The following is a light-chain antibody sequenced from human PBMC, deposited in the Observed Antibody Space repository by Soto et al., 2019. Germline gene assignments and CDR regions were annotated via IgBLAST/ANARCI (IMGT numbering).Light chain of an antibody. CDR1: SSDVGGYNY. J-gene: IGLJ1*01. V-gene: IGLV2-14*01. Sequence: QSVLTQPPSASGTPGQRVTISCSGTSSDVGGYNYVSWYQQHPGKAPKLMIYEVSNRPSGVSNRFSGSKSGNTASLTISGLQAEDEADYSCSSYTSRSTRLYVFGTGTKVTVL. CDR3: SSYTSRSTRLYV. CDR2: EVS.